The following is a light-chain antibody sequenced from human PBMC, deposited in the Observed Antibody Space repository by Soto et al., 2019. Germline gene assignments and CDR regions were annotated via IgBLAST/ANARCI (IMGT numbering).Light chain of an antibody. CDR1: QTISSW. Sequence: DIQMTQSPSTLSGSVGDRVTITCRASQTISSWLAWYQQKPGTAPKVLIYHASNLQSGVPSRFSGSGSGTEFTLTISSLQPDDFATYYCQQYNSYSTFGQGTKVDI. J-gene: IGKJ1*01. V-gene: IGKV1-5*01. CDR2: HAS. CDR3: QQYNSYST.